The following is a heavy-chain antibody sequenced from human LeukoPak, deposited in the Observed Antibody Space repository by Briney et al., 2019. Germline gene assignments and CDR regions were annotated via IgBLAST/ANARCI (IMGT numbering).Heavy chain of an antibody. J-gene: IGHJ4*02. Sequence: GGSLRLSCAASGFTFGNYAMHWVRQVPGKGLEWVAVISDDANAKYYGDSVKGRFTVSRDDSYNTMYLQMNSLRAEDTAVYYCAKALGSYPESRYADYWGQGALVTVSS. CDR2: ISDDANAK. CDR1: GFTFGNYA. CDR3: AKALGSYPESRYADY. D-gene: IGHD1-26*01. V-gene: IGHV3-30*18.